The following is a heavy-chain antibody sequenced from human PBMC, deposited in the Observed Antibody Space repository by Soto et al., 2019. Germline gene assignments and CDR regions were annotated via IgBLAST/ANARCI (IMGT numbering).Heavy chain of an antibody. CDR3: ASAAGTSAYAFDI. CDR2: IIPIFGTA. CDR1: VGTFSSYA. Sequence: GXSVKVSCKASVGTFSSYAISWVRQAPGQGLEWMGGIIPIFGTANYAQKFQGRVTITADESTSTAYMELSSLRSVDTAVYYCASAAGTSAYAFDIWGQGPMVTVSS. J-gene: IGHJ3*02. D-gene: IGHD6-13*01. V-gene: IGHV1-69*13.